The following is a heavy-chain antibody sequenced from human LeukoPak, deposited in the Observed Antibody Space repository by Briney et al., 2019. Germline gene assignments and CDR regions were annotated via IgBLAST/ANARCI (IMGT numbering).Heavy chain of an antibody. CDR3: ALSSGWTYYYGMAV. CDR2: IYSGGST. J-gene: IGHJ6*02. V-gene: IGHV3-66*01. D-gene: IGHD6-19*01. CDR1: GFTVSSNY. Sequence: PGGSLRLSCAASGFTVSSNYMSWVRQAPGKGLEWVSVIYSGGSTYYADSVKGRFTISRDNSKNTLYLQMNSLRAEDTAVYYCALSSGWTYYYGMAVWGQGTTVTVSS.